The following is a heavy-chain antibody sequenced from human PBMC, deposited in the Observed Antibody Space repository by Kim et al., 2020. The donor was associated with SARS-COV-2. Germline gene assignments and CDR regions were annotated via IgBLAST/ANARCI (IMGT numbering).Heavy chain of an antibody. V-gene: IGHV4-39*01. J-gene: IGHJ6*03. D-gene: IGHD2-8*02. CDR2: IYYSGST. Sequence: SETLSLTCTVSGGSISSSSYYWGWIRQPPGKGLEWIGSIYYSGSTYYNPSLKSRVTISVDTSKNQFSLKLSSVTAADTAVYYCARAQVTGGVYNYYYYYYMDVWGKGTTVTVSS. CDR3: ARAQVTGGVYNYYYYYYMDV. CDR1: GGSISSSSYY.